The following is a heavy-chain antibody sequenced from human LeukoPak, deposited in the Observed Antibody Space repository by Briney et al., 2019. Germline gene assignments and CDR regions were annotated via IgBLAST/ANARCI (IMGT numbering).Heavy chain of an antibody. CDR3: AGRYCSGGSCYSSYFDY. Sequence: ASVKVSCKSSGCSFSSYAISWVRQAPGQGLEWMGGIIPIFGTANYAQKFQGRVTITADESTSTAYMELSSLRSEDTAVYYCAGRYCSGGSCYSSYFDYWGQGTLVTVSS. D-gene: IGHD2-15*01. V-gene: IGHV1-69*13. J-gene: IGHJ4*02. CDR2: IIPIFGTA. CDR1: GCSFSSYA.